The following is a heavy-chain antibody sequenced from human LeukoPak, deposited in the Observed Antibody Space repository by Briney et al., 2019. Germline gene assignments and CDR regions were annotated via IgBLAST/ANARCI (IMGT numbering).Heavy chain of an antibody. V-gene: IGHV3-23*01. J-gene: IGHJ4*02. CDR1: GFTFSNYA. D-gene: IGHD2-15*01. CDR3: AKYCSGGSCYSGLY. Sequence: GGSLRLSCAASGFTFSNYAMTWVRQAPGQGLEWVSAITTSGGSTYYADSVKGRFTISRDTSKNTLYLQMNSLRAEDTAVYYCAKYCSGGSCYSGLYWGQGTLVTVSS. CDR2: ITTSGGST.